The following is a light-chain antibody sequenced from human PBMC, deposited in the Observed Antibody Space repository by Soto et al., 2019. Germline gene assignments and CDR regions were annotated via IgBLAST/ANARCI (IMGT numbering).Light chain of an antibody. J-gene: IGKJ1*01. CDR3: QQYGSSRT. CDR1: QSVSSNY. V-gene: IGKV3-20*01. Sequence: TVLTQKTGKQRWSRGERTSLSWRASQSVSSNYLAWYQQKPGQAPRLLIYGASSRATGIPDRFSGSGSGTDFTLTISRLDPEDFAVYYCQQYGSSRTCGQGTKVDIK. CDR2: GAS.